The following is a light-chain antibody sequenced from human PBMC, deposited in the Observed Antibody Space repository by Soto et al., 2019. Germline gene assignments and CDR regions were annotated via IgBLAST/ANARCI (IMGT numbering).Light chain of an antibody. V-gene: IGKV3-11*01. CDR2: DAS. J-gene: IGKJ4*01. CDR3: QQRSNWPS. Sequence: EIVLTQSPATLSLSPGERVTLSCRASQSVSSYLAWYQQKPGQAPRLLIYDASNRATGIPARFSGSGSGTVFTLTSSRLEPEDFAVYYCQQRSNWPSFGGGTKVEIK. CDR1: QSVSSY.